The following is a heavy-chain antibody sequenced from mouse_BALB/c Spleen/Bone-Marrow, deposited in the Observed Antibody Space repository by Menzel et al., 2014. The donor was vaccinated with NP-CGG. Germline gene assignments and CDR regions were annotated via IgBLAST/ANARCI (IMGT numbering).Heavy chain of an antibody. CDR3: ARRHRYAYYFDY. D-gene: IGHD2-14*01. CDR2: IHPNSGNT. J-gene: IGHJ2*01. CDR1: GYTFTNSW. Sequence: QVQLQQSGSVLVRPGASVKLSCKASGYTFTNSWIHWAKQRPGQGLEWIGEIHPNSGNTNYNEKFKGKATLTADISSSTAYVDLSSLTSEDSAVYYCARRHRYAYYFDYWGQGTTLTVSS. V-gene: IGHV1S130*01.